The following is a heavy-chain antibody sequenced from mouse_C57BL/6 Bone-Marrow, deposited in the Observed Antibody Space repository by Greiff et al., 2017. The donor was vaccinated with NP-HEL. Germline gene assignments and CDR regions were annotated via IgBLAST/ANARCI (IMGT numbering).Heavy chain of an antibody. CDR1: GYTFTSYW. CDR2: LDPSDSYT. CDR3: AREAITTVVAFYWYFDV. D-gene: IGHD1-1*01. J-gene: IGHJ1*03. V-gene: IGHV1-50*01. Sequence: QVQLQQPGAELVKPGASVKLSCKASGYTFTSYWMQWVKQRPGQGLEWIGELDPSDSYTNYNQKFKGKATLTVDTSSSTAYMQLGSLTSEDSAVYYCAREAITTVVAFYWYFDVGGTGTTVTVSA.